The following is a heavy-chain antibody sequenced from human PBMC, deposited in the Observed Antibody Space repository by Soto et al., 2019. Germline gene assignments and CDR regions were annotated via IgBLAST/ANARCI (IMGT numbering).Heavy chain of an antibody. J-gene: IGHJ6*02. D-gene: IGHD3-9*01. V-gene: IGHV1-18*04. Sequence: ASVKVSCKASGYTFTSCGISWVRQAPGQGLEWMGWISAYNGNTNYAQKLQGRVTMTTDTSTSTAYMELRSLRSDDTAVYYCARYDILTENYYYGMDVWGQGTTVTVSS. CDR3: ARYDILTENYYYGMDV. CDR2: ISAYNGNT. CDR1: GYTFTSCG.